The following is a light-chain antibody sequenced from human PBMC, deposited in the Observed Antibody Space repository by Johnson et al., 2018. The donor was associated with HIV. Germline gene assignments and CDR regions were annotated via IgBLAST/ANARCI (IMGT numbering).Light chain of an antibody. CDR1: SSNIGNNY. V-gene: IGLV1-51*02. CDR3: GTWDDSLSALYV. CDR2: ESN. Sequence: QSVLTQPPSVSAAPGQKVTISCSGSSSNIGNNYVSWYQQLPGTAPKLLIYESNKRPSGIPDRISGSKSGTSATLGITGLQTGDEADYYCGTWDDSLSALYVVGTGTKVTVL. J-gene: IGLJ1*01.